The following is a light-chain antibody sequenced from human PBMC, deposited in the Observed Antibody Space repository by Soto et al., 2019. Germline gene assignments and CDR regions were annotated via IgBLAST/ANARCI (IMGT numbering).Light chain of an antibody. V-gene: IGKV1-27*01. CDR2: AAS. CDR1: HDISNY. Sequence: DIQLTQSPSSLSASVGDRVTITCRASHDISNYLAWYQQRPGKVPKLLIFAASTLQSGVPSRFSGSGSGTDFTLTVSSLQPEDFATYYCQQANSFPTTFGQGTRLEIK. J-gene: IGKJ5*01. CDR3: QQANSFPTT.